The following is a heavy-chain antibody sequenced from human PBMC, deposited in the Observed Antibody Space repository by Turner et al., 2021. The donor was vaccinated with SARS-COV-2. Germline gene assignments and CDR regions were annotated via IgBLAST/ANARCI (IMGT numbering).Heavy chain of an antibody. D-gene: IGHD3-3*01. J-gene: IGHJ4*02. V-gene: IGHV3-64*01. CDR2: ISSYGGST. CDR3: ARVWRAGNY. CDR1: GFTFSTYA. Sequence: EVQLVESGGGLVQPGGSLRLSCAASGFTFSTYAMHWVRQAPGKGLEYVSAISSYGGSTYYANSVKGRFTISRDNSKNTLYLQMGSLRAEDMAVYYCARVWRAGNYWGQGTLVTVSS.